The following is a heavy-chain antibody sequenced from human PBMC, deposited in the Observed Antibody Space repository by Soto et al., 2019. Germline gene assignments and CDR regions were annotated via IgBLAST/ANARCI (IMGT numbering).Heavy chain of an antibody. V-gene: IGHV4-61*01. D-gene: IGHD6-6*01. CDR1: GGSVSSGSYY. CDR2: IYYSGST. Sequence: SETLSLTCTVSGGSVSSGSYYWSWIRQPPGKGLEWIGYIYYSGSTNYNPSLKSRVTISVDTSKNQFSLKLSSVTAANTAVYYCAGVGYTSSSYFDYWGQGTLVTVSS. CDR3: AGVGYTSSSYFDY. J-gene: IGHJ4*02.